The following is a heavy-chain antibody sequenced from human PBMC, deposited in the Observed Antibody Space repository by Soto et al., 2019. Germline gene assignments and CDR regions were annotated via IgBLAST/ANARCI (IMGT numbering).Heavy chain of an antibody. CDR2: INPSGGST. CDR3: VRVDLGYCSGGSCSPGVWFDP. Sequence: ASVKVSCKASGYTFTSYYMHWVRQAPGQGLERMGIINPSGGSTSYAQKFQGRVTMTRDTSTSTVYMELSSLRSEDTAVYYCVRVDLGYCSGGSCSPGVWFDPWGQGTLVTVSS. V-gene: IGHV1-46*03. CDR1: GYTFTSYY. D-gene: IGHD2-15*01. J-gene: IGHJ5*02.